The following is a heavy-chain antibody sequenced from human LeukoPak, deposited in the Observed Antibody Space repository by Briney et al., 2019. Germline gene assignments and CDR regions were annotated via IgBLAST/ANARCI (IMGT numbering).Heavy chain of an antibody. CDR3: ARFSRYGHRIFDY. CDR2: ISYDGSNK. CDR1: GFTFSSYA. V-gene: IGHV3-30*04. Sequence: PGGSLRLSCAASGFTFSSYAMHWVRQAAGKGLEWVAVISYDGSNKYYADSVKGRFTISRDNSKNTLYLQMNSLRAEDTAVYYCARFSRYGHRIFDYWGQGTLVTVSS. D-gene: IGHD1-14*01. J-gene: IGHJ4*02.